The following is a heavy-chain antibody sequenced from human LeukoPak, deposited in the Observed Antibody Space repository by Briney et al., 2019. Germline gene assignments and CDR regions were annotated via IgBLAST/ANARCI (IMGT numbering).Heavy chain of an antibody. Sequence: GRSLRLSCAASRFTFDNYAMHWVRQAPGKGLEWVSGIRWNSGSIGYADSVKGRFTISIDNAKNSLYLQMNSLRAEDTALYYCAKSSMIGTIFGAWGQGTLVTVSS. CDR2: IRWNSGSI. D-gene: IGHD3-3*01. CDR1: RFTFDNYA. CDR3: AKSSMIGTIFGA. J-gene: IGHJ5*02. V-gene: IGHV3-9*01.